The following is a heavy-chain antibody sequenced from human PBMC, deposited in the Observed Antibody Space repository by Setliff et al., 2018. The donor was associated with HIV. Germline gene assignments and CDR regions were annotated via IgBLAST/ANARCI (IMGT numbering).Heavy chain of an antibody. J-gene: IGHJ4*02. V-gene: IGHV1-3*01. Sequence: RASVKVSCKASGYTFTSYAMQWVRQAPGQGLEWMGWINAGNGSTKYSQKFQGRVTITRDTFASTAYMELSSLRSEDTAVYYCAKDASPPNYGEYPNFDFWGQGTLVTVSS. CDR2: INAGNGST. CDR1: GYTFTSYA. D-gene: IGHD4-17*01. CDR3: AKDASPPNYGEYPNFDF.